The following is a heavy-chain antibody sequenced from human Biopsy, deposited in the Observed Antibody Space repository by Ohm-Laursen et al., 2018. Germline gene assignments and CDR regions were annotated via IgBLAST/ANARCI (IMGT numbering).Heavy chain of an antibody. CDR3: ARDSGILNYGNFKYYHYYGMDV. D-gene: IGHD4-11*01. V-gene: IGHV4-59*02. CDR1: GDSVTKYY. CDR2: IYYSVKN. J-gene: IGHJ6*02. Sequence: SDTLSLTCTVSGDSVTKYYWSWIRQPPGKGLEWIGHIYYSVKNNYNPSLQSRVSISVDTSRNQVSLTLSSVTAADTAVYYCARDSGILNYGNFKYYHYYGMDVWGQGTKVTVSS.